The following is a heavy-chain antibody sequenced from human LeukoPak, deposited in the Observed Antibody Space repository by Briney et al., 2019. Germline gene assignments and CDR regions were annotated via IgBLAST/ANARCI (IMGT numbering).Heavy chain of an antibody. J-gene: IGHJ4*02. V-gene: IGHV3-23*01. D-gene: IGHD2-2*02. Sequence: PGGSLRLSCAASGFTFSNYSMSWVRQAPGKGLEGVSSISGSDTSTYYADSVKGRFTISRDNSKNTLELQMNSLRAEDTAVYYCTKARSASTSSCYNYWGQGILVTVSS. CDR2: ISGSDTST. CDR1: GFTFSNYS. CDR3: TKARSASTSSCYNY.